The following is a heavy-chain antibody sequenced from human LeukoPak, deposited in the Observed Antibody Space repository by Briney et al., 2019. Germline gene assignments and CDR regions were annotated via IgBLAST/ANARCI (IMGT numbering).Heavy chain of an antibody. J-gene: IGHJ5*02. CDR2: IIPIFGTA. CDR3: ARLLSLNVNWFDP. Sequence: SVKVSCKASGGTFSSYAISWVRQAPGQGLEWMGGIIPIFGTANYAQKFQGRVTITADESTSTAYMELSSLRSEDTAVYYCARLLSLNVNWFDPWGQGTLVTVSS. CDR1: GGTFSSYA. V-gene: IGHV1-69*13.